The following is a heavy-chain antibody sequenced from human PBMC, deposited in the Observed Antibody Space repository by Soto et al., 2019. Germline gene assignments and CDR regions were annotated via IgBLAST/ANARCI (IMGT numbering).Heavy chain of an antibody. CDR3: AREGLWCGDRRPRRNWFDP. V-gene: IGHV4-34*01. D-gene: IGHD3-10*01. J-gene: IGHJ5*02. Sequence: QVQLQQWGAGLLKPSETLSLTCAVYGGSFSGYYWSWIRQPPGKGLEWIGEINHSGSTNYNPSLKSRVTISVDTSKNQFSLKLSSVTAADTAVYYCAREGLWCGDRRPRRNWFDPWGEGTLVTVAA. CDR1: GGSFSGYY. CDR2: INHSGST.